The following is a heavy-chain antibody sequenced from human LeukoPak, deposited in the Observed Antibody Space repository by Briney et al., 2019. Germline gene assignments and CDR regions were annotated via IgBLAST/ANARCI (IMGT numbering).Heavy chain of an antibody. Sequence: SVKVSCKASGGTFSSYAISWVRQAPGQGLEWMGRIIPILGMANYAQKFQGRVTITADKSTSTAYMELSSLRSEDTAVYYCARCLLTGTTSWFDPWGQGTLVTVSS. CDR2: IIPILGMA. V-gene: IGHV1-69*04. CDR3: ARCLLTGTTSWFDP. J-gene: IGHJ5*02. CDR1: GGTFSSYA. D-gene: IGHD1-1*01.